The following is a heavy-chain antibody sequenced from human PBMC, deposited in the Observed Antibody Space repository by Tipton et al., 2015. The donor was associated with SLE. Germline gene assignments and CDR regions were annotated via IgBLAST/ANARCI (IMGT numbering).Heavy chain of an antibody. CDR3: AREGRSGYDDY. CDR2: IKQDGSEK. D-gene: IGHD5-12*01. Sequence: GSLRLSCAASGFTFSSYAMHWVRQAPGKGLEWVANIKQDGSEKYYVDSVKGRFTISRDNAKNSLYLQMNSLRAEDTAVYYCAREGRSGYDDYWGQGTLVTVSS. J-gene: IGHJ4*02. CDR1: GFTFSSYA. V-gene: IGHV3-7*03.